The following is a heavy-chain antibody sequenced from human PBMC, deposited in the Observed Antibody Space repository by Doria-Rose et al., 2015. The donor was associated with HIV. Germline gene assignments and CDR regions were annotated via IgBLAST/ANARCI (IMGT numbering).Heavy chain of an antibody. Sequence: GASVSSRGYYWNWIRQVPGKGLESLGYTYYTGTSDYSPSLKSRLNMAVDTSRNQFSLKLSFVTVADTAVYYCARMGSYRELDYWGQGALSSSPQ. V-gene: IGHV4-31*02. CDR1: GASVSSRGYY. D-gene: IGHD3-3*01. CDR2: TYYTGTS. CDR3: ARMGSYRELDY. J-gene: IGHJ4*02.